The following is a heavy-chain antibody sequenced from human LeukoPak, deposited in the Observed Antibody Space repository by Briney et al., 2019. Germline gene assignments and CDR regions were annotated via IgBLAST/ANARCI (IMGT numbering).Heavy chain of an antibody. Sequence: GASVKVSCKTSGYTFTAHYIQWVRQAPRQGPEWLGWINPRSGGTMYAQKFQGRVSMTRDTSISTAYMEVTSLRSDDTAVYYCAVWNGYVDFWSGPFDFWAREPWSPSPQ. CDR1: GYTFTAHY. CDR2: INPRSGGT. CDR3: AVWNGYVDFWSGPFDF. J-gene: IGHJ4*02. D-gene: IGHD3-3*01. V-gene: IGHV1-2*02.